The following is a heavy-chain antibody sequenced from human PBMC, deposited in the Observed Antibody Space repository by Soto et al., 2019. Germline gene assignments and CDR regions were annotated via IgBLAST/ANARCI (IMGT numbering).Heavy chain of an antibody. D-gene: IGHD6-13*01. CDR3: AAGEASSRNLAPYYLDF. CDR1: GGSMRNYF. V-gene: IGHV4-59*01. J-gene: IGHJ4*02. CDR2: IHYSGTT. Sequence: SETLSLTCTVSGGSMRNYFWTWIRQPPGKGLEWIGYIHYSGTTSFFPSYNPSLRSRVTISEDTSKNQFSLKLLSVTTADTAVYFCAAGEASSRNLAPYYLDFWGQVTMVTVSS.